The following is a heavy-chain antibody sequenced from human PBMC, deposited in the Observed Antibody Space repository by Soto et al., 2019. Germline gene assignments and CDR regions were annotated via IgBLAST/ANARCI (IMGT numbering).Heavy chain of an antibody. CDR1: GFTFNSFT. D-gene: IGHD1-26*01. J-gene: IGHJ1*01. CDR2: ISHDGSYK. CDR3: ATWEERYFQD. Sequence: QVQLVESGGGVVQPGRSLRLSCAASGFTFNSFTMHWVRQAPGKGLEWVAVISHDGSYKYSADSVKGRFTISRDDSKNTLYLQMSSLRVEDTAIYYCATWEERYFQDWGQGTLVTVSS. V-gene: IGHV3-30*14.